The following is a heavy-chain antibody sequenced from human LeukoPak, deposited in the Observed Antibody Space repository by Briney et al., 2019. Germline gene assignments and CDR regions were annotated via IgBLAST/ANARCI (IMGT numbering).Heavy chain of an antibody. CDR1: GFTFSNAW. V-gene: IGHV3-15*01. D-gene: IGHD4-17*01. J-gene: IGHJ4*02. CDR2: IKSKTDGGTT. Sequence: GGSLRLSCAASGFTFSNAWMSWVRQASGKGLEWVGRIKSKTDGGTTDYAAPVKGRFTISRDDSKNTLCLQMNSLKTEDTAVYYCLCHYGDYRDYWGQGTLVTVSS. CDR3: LCHYGDYRDY.